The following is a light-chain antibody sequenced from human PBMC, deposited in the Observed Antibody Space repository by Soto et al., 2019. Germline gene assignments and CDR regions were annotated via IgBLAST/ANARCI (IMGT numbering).Light chain of an antibody. CDR1: SSDVGAYNY. CDR2: EVG. J-gene: IGLJ1*01. V-gene: IGLV2-14*01. CDR3: SSKRTTASLV. Sequence: QSALAQPASVSGSPGQTITISCSGTSSDVGAYNYVSWYQQHPGKAPKLMIYEVGNRPSGVSDRFSGSKSGNTASLTISGLQAADEADYYCSSKRTTASLVFGTGTKGTVL.